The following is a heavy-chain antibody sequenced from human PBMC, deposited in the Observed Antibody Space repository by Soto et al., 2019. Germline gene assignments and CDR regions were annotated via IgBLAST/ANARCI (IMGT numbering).Heavy chain of an antibody. CDR1: GFTFSSYA. V-gene: IGHV3-23*01. Sequence: PGGSLRLSCAASGFTFSSYAMSWVRQAPGKGLEWVSAISGSGGSTYYADSVKGRFTIPRDNSKNTLYLQMNSLRAEDTAVYYCAKDLGNEYQLPMDYYYYGMDVWGQGTTVTVSS. CDR2: ISGSGGST. CDR3: AKDLGNEYQLPMDYYYYGMDV. J-gene: IGHJ6*02. D-gene: IGHD2-2*01.